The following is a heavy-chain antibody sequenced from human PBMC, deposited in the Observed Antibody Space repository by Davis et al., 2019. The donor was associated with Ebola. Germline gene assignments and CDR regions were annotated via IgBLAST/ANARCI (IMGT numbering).Heavy chain of an antibody. V-gene: IGHV1-8*01. Sequence: AASVKVSCKASGYTFSVYDFNWVRQAAGQGLEWIGWMNPHTGYTGYAQKFQGRVTMTRNSSINTAYMELRGLRSDDTAVYYCARGLMDSDAFRAGWFDPWGQGTAVTVS. D-gene: IGHD3-16*01. CDR1: GYTFSVYD. CDR2: MNPHTGYT. J-gene: IGHJ5*02. CDR3: ARGLMDSDAFRAGWFDP.